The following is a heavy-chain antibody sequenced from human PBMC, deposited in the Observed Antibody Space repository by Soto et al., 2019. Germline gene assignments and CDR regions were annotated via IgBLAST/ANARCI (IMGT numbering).Heavy chain of an antibody. CDR2: ISGSGGST. Sequence: EVQLLESGGGLVQPGGSLRLSCAASGFTFSSYAMSWVRQAPGKGLEWVSAISGSGGSTYYADSVKGRFTISRDNSKNTLYLQMSSLRAEDTAVYYCAKGDDSSGYIFDYWGQGTLVTVSS. CDR1: GFTFSSYA. V-gene: IGHV3-23*01. CDR3: AKGDDSSGYIFDY. J-gene: IGHJ4*02. D-gene: IGHD3-22*01.